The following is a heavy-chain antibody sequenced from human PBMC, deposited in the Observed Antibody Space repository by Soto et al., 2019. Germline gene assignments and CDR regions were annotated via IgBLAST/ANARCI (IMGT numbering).Heavy chain of an antibody. Sequence: GGSLRLSCAASGFTFSSYGMHWVRQAPGKGLEWVAVIWYDGSNKYYADSVKGRFTISRDNSKNTLYLQMNSLRAEDTAVYYCARGGDTAKSTYLDYWGQGTLVTVSS. CDR1: GFTFSSYG. CDR3: ARGGDTAKSTYLDY. CDR2: IWYDGSNK. J-gene: IGHJ4*02. V-gene: IGHV3-33*01. D-gene: IGHD5-18*01.